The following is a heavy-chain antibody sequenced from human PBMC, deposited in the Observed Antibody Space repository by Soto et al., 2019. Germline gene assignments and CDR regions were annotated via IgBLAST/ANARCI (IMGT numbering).Heavy chain of an antibody. CDR3: PKGYSSGWYEGFDY. CDR1: GFTFSSYA. V-gene: IGHV3-23*01. CDR2: ISGSGGST. D-gene: IGHD6-19*01. Sequence: GGSLRLSCAASGFTFSSYAMSWVRQAPGKGLEWVSSISGSGGSTFYADSVTGRFTISRDDSKNTLYLQMNSLRAEDTAVYYCPKGYSSGWYEGFDYWGQGILVTVSS. J-gene: IGHJ4*02.